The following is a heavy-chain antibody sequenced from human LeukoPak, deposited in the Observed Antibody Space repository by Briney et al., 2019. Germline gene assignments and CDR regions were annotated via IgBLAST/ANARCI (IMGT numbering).Heavy chain of an antibody. Sequence: PGGSLRLSCAASGFTFSNYAMSWVRQAPGKGLEWVSAIIGSGDTTYYADSVKGRFTISRDNSKNTLYLQMNSLRAEDTAVYYCAKDPRGWGGYYFDYWGQGTLVTVSS. CDR2: IIGSGDTT. CDR3: AKDPRGWGGYYFDY. D-gene: IGHD6-19*01. CDR1: GFTFSNYA. V-gene: IGHV3-23*01. J-gene: IGHJ4*02.